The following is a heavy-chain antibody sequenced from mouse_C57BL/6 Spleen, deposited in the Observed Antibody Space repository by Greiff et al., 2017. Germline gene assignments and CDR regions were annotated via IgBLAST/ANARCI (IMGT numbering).Heavy chain of an antibody. V-gene: IGHV1-66*01. CDR1: GYSFTSYY. J-gene: IGHJ2*01. Sequence: QVQLQQSGPELVKPGASVKISCKASGYSFTSYYIHWVKPRPGQGLEWIGWIYPGSGNTKYNEKFKGKATLTADTSSSPAYMQLSSLTSEDSAVYYCARRTGPLYYFDYWGQGTTLTVSS. D-gene: IGHD4-1*01. CDR2: IYPGSGNT. CDR3: ARRTGPLYYFDY.